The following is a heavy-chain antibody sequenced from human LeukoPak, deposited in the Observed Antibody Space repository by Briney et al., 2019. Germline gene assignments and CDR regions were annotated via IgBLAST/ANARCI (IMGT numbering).Heavy chain of an antibody. CDR1: GYTFTSYD. J-gene: IGHJ5*02. CDR3: ARSIAAAGNP. Sequence: GASVKVSCKASGYTFTSYDINWVRQATGRGLEWMGWMNSNSGNTGYAQKFQGRVTMTRNTSISTAYMELSSLRSEDTAVYYCARSIAAAGNPWGQGTLVTVSS. D-gene: IGHD6-13*01. CDR2: MNSNSGNT. V-gene: IGHV1-8*01.